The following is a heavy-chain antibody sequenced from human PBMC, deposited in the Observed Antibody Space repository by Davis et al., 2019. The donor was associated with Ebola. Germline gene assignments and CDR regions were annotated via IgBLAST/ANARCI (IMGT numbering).Heavy chain of an antibody. CDR2: IYYSGST. Sequence: MPSETLSLTCTVSGGSISSYYWSWIRQPPGKGLEWIGYIYYSGSTNYNPSLKSRVTISVDTSKNQFSLKLSSVTAADTAVYYCAKGYDNFDYWGQGTLVTVSS. J-gene: IGHJ4*02. D-gene: IGHD5-12*01. CDR1: GGSISSYY. V-gene: IGHV4-59*08. CDR3: AKGYDNFDY.